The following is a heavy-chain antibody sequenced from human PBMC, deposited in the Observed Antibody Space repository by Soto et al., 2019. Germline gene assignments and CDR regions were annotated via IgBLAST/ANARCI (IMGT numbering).Heavy chain of an antibody. V-gene: IGHV3-23*01. CDR1: GFTFSTYA. Sequence: EVQLLESGGGLVQPGGSLRLSCAPSGFTFSTYAMSWVRQAPGKGLEWVSSITCTGGSTYYADSVKGRFTISRDNSKNTLYLQMNSLRAEDTAVYYCAKKLYGSGSYFDYWGQGTLVTVSS. J-gene: IGHJ4*02. CDR3: AKKLYGSGSYFDY. D-gene: IGHD3-10*01. CDR2: ITCTGGST.